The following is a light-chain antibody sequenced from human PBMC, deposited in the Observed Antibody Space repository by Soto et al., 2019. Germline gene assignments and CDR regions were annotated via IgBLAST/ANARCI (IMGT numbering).Light chain of an antibody. V-gene: IGKV1-5*03. Sequence: DLQMAQSPSTLSASVGDRVTITCRASQRISSWLAWYQQKPGKAPKLLIYKASSLESGVPSRFSGSGSGTEFTLTISNLQPDDAATYYCQQYNSYSSTFGQGTKLEIK. CDR1: QRISSW. CDR3: QQYNSYSST. CDR2: KAS. J-gene: IGKJ2*01.